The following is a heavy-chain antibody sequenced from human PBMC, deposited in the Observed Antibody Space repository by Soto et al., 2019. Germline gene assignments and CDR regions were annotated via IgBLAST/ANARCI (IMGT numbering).Heavy chain of an antibody. Sequence: SVKVSCKASGGSLSTNPISWVRQAPGQGLEWMGGTGSGTGPGNHAQKFQGRLTVTADKSTSTVYMEPTNLSSEDTAVYYCARRDSGGFYRFFDSWGQGTLVTVSS. D-gene: IGHD2-15*01. CDR2: TGSGTGPG. J-gene: IGHJ4*02. CDR3: ARRDSGGFYRFFDS. V-gene: IGHV1-69*06. CDR1: GGSLSTNP.